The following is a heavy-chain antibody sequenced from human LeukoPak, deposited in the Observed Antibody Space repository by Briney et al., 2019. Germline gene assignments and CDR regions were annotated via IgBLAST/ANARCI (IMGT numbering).Heavy chain of an antibody. Sequence: PSETLSLTCAVYGGSFSGYYWSWIRQPPGKGLEWIGEINHSGSTNYNPSLKSRVTISVDTSKNQFSLKLSSVTAADTAVYYCAGGSIAEPVDYWGQGTLVTVSS. J-gene: IGHJ4*02. V-gene: IGHV4-34*01. CDR3: AGGSIAEPVDY. CDR1: GGSFSGYY. CDR2: INHSGST. D-gene: IGHD6-6*01.